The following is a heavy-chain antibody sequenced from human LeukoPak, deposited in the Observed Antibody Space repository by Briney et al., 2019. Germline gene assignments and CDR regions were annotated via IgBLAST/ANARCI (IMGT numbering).Heavy chain of an antibody. D-gene: IGHD4-17*01. V-gene: IGHV3-21*01. CDR1: GFDLSPYT. CDR3: ARRVTTFLS. J-gene: IGHJ4*02. Sequence: GGSLRLSCSASGFDLSPYTMNWVRQDPGKGLEWVASISSTSTYMYYGDSLKGRFTISRDNAKNTLYLQLDSLRAEDTATYYCARRVTTFLSWGQGTLVIVSS. CDR2: ISSTSTYM.